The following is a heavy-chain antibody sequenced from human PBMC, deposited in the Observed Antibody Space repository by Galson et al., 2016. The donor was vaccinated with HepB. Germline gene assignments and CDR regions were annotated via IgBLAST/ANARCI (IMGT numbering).Heavy chain of an antibody. CDR2: FYTSGNT. J-gene: IGHJ4*02. Sequence: SETLSLTCTISDGSISHYYWGWIRQPAGKELEWIGLFYTSGNTNYNPSLKSRVTMSVDTSKNQFSLKLRSVTATDTAVYFCARGVQQLFYYWGQGTLVTVSS. D-gene: IGHD6-13*01. CDR1: DGSISHYY. V-gene: IGHV4-4*07. CDR3: ARGVQQLFYY.